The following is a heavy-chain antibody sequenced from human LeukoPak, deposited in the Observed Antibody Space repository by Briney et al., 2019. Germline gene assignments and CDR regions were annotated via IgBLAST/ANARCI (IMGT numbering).Heavy chain of an antibody. CDR2: IHYSGST. V-gene: IGHV4-59*08. Sequence: SETLSLTCTVSGGYISGYYWHSIRQPPGKGLESIGYIHYSGSTNYNPSLKSRVTISVDTSKNQFSLKLSSVTAADTAVYYCARLGRQESPRGSLKDWGQGTLVTVSS. CDR1: GGYISGYY. J-gene: IGHJ4*02. CDR3: ARLGRQESPRGSLKD. D-gene: IGHD1-26*01.